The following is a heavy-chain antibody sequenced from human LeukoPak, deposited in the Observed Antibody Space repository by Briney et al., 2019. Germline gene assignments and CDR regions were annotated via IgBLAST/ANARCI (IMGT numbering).Heavy chain of an antibody. D-gene: IGHD3-3*01. V-gene: IGHV4-30-2*01. CDR3: ARGLMVAAWSGYYDPFEFDY. J-gene: IGHJ4*02. CDR2: IYHSGST. Sequence: PSEPLSLTCAVSGGSISSGGYSWSWIRQPPGKGLEWIGYIYHSGSTYYNPSLKSRVTISVDRSKNQFSLKLSSVTAADTAVYYCARGLMVAAWSGYYDPFEFDYWGQGTLVTVSS. CDR1: GGSISSGGYS.